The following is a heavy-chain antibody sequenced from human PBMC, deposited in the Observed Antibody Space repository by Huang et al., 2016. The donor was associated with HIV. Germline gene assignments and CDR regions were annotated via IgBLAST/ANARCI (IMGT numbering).Heavy chain of an antibody. CDR3: ATSTPILGESGGWSGKVVITENVPYVD. J-gene: IGHJ4*02. CDR1: GASLTSLP. Sequence: QVHLVQSGAEVKKPGSSVKVSCKASGASLTSLPINWVRQAPGQGLEWMGGLVPMLGSATYAQKFRGRVTISADESTITSYMELSRLRSDDTAMYYCATSTPILGESGGWSGKVVITENVPYVDWGQGTLVTVSS. V-gene: IGHV1-69*01. CDR2: LVPMLGSA. D-gene: IGHD3-22*01.